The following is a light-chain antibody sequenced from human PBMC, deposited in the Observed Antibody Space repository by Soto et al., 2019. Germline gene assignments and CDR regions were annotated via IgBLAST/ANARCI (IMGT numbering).Light chain of an antibody. CDR3: SAYAGSNNVV. CDR1: SSDVGGDDY. J-gene: IGLJ2*01. CDR2: EVS. V-gene: IGLV2-8*01. Sequence: QSALTQPPSASGSPGQSVTISCTGTSSDVGGDDYVSWFQQHPGKAPKLMIYEVSKRPAGVPDRVSGSQSGNTASLTVSGLQAEDEADYYCSAYAGSNNVVFGGGTKLTVL.